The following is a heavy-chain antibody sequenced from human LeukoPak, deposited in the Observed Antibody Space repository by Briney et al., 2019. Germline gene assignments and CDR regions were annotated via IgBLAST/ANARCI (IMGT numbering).Heavy chain of an antibody. V-gene: IGHV3-11*06. CDR1: GFTFSDYY. D-gene: IGHD5-24*01. CDR3: ARDLAPRSFDY. CDR2: ISSIST. J-gene: IGHJ4*02. Sequence: KPGGSLILSCAASGFTFSDYYMNWIRQAPGKGLEWVSSISSISTYTAYADSLRGRFTISRDNSNNSLYLQMDSLRVEDTAVYYCARDLAPRSFDYWGQGTLVTVSS.